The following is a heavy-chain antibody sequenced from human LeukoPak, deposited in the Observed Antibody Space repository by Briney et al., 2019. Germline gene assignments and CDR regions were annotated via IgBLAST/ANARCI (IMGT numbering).Heavy chain of an antibody. CDR1: GFTFDDYA. J-gene: IGHJ3*02. CDR3: AKRAAGFDAFDI. CDR2: ISGSGGST. D-gene: IGHD6-13*01. Sequence: QPGRSLRLSCAASGFTFDDYAMPWVRQAPGKGLEWVSGISGSGGSTYYADSVKGRFTISRDNSKNTLYLQMNSLRAEDTAVYYCAKRAAGFDAFDIWGQGTMVTVSS. V-gene: IGHV3-23*01.